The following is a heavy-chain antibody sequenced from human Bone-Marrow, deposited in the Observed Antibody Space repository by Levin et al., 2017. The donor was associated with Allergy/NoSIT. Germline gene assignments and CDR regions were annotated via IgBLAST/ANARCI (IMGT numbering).Heavy chain of an antibody. Sequence: GGSLRLSCAASGFTVSSNYMSWVRQAPGKGLEWVSVINSGGGTQYGASVQGRFTVSRDDSTNTVYLQMNILRAEDAADEYCARSDYCGWGGYRGVTFDYWGRGTLVTVS. J-gene: IGHJ4*02. D-gene: IGHD3-16*02. CDR1: GFTVSSNY. CDR3: ARSDYCGWGGYRGVTFDY. V-gene: IGHV3-66*01. CDR2: INSGGGT.